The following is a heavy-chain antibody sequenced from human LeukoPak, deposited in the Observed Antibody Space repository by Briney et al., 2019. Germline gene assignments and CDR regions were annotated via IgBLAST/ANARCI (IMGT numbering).Heavy chain of an antibody. V-gene: IGHV3-30*04. CDR2: ISYDGNNK. D-gene: IGHD2-21*01. J-gene: IGHJ3*02. Sequence: GGSLRLSCEASGFTFSSYARYWVRQAPGKGLEWVAVISYDGNNKYYADSVKGRFTISRDNSKNTLYLQMNSLRAEDTAVYYCARELGLRSGMNAFDIWGQGTMVTVSS. CDR3: ARELGLRSGMNAFDI. CDR1: GFTFSSYA.